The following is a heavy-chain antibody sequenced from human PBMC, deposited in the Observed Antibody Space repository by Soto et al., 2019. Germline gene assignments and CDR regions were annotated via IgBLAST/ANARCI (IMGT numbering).Heavy chain of an antibody. D-gene: IGHD2-2*01. V-gene: IGHV3-23*01. CDR2: IGASGGST. J-gene: IGHJ4*02. Sequence: EVQLLESGGGLVQPGGSLRLSCAASGFTFSNYAMTWVRQAPGKGLECVSPIGASGGSTYYADSVKGRFTISRDNSKNTLYLQMNSLRADDTAVYYCARRGCTSSSCFIDYWGQGTLVTVSS. CDR1: GFTFSNYA. CDR3: ARRGCTSSSCFIDY.